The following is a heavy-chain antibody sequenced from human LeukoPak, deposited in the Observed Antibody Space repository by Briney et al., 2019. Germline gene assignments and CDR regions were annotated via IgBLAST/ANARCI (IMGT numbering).Heavy chain of an antibody. D-gene: IGHD3-16*01. Sequence: SETLSLTCTVSGGSIRNYYCSWIRQPPGKGLDWVGYIYYSGSTSYNPSLKSRVTISVDTSKNQFSLKLSSVTAADTAVYYCARHFTGPGTYTPYFGMDVWGQGTTVTVSS. CDR2: IYYSGST. V-gene: IGHV4-59*08. CDR1: GGSIRNYY. J-gene: IGHJ6*02. CDR3: ARHFTGPGTYTPYFGMDV.